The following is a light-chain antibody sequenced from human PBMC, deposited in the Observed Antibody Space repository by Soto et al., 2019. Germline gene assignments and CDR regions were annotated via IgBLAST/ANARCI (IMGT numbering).Light chain of an antibody. CDR1: QSVSSSY. Sequence: EIVLTQSPGTLSLSPGERATLSCRASQSVSSSYLAWYQQKPGQAPRLLIYGASSRATGIPDRFSGSGYGTDFTLTISRLETEDFAVYYCQQYGSSGTFGQGTKVDIK. CDR3: QQYGSSGT. CDR2: GAS. J-gene: IGKJ1*01. V-gene: IGKV3-20*01.